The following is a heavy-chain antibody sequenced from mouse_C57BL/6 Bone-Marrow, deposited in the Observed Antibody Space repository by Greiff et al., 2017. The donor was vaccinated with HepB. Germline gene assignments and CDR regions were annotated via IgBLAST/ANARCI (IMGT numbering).Heavy chain of an antibody. Sequence: EVKVVESGPGLAQPSQTLSLTCSVTGYSITSDYWNWIRKFPGNKLEYMGYISYSGSTYYNPSPKSRISITRDTSKNQYYLQLNSVTTEDTATYYCARYSSTMVTTGFDYWGQGTTLTVSS. CDR3: ARYSSTMVTTGFDY. V-gene: IGHV3-8*01. CDR1: GYSITSDY. CDR2: ISYSGST. J-gene: IGHJ2*01. D-gene: IGHD2-2*01.